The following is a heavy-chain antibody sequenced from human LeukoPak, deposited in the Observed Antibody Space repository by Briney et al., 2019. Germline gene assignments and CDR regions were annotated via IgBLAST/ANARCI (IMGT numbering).Heavy chain of an antibody. V-gene: IGHV4-34*01. D-gene: IGHD4-17*01. CDR3: ARGLYGDYIA. CDR1: GGSFSGYY. J-gene: IGHJ5*02. CDR2: INHSGST. Sequence: SETLSLTCAVYGGSFSGYYWSWIRQPPGKGLEWIGEINHSGSTNYNPSLKSRVTISVDTSKNQFSLKLSSVTAADTAVYYCARGLYGDYIAWGQGTLVTVSS.